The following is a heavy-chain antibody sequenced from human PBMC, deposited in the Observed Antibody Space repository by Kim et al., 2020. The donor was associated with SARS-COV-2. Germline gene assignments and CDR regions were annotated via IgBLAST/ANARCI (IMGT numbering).Heavy chain of an antibody. V-gene: IGHV3-30*07. Sequence: DSVKGRFTISRDNSKNTLYLQMNSLRAEDTAVYYCAGGADYGDYVIDFDYWGQGTLVTVSS. CDR3: AGGADYGDYVIDFDY. J-gene: IGHJ4*02. D-gene: IGHD4-17*01.